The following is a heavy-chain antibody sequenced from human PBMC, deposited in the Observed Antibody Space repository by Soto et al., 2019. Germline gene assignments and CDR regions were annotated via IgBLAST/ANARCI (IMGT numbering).Heavy chain of an antibody. CDR1: GYTFTSYG. CDR3: ARALSSGPACPDFAP. J-gene: IGHJ5*02. CDR2: ISAYNGNT. V-gene: IGHV1-18*01. D-gene: IGHD6-25*01. Sequence: ASVKVSCKASGYTFTSYGISWVRQAPGQGLEWMGWISAYNGNTNYAQKLQGRVTMTTDTSTSTAYMELRSLRSDDTAVYYCARALSSGPACPDFAPWGKETLVTLSS.